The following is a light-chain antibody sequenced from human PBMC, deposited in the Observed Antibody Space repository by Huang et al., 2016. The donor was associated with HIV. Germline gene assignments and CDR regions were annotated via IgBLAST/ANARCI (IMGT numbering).Light chain of an antibody. CDR2: WAS. V-gene: IGKV4-1*01. J-gene: IGKJ1*01. CDR1: QSVLYNSSNKHY. Sequence: DIVMTQSPDSLAVSLGERATINCKSSQSVLYNSSNKHYLAWYQKRPGQAPKLLIYWASNRESGVPDRFSGSGSGTDFTLTIRSLQAEDVAVYYCQQYNTSPPTFGQGTKVEIK. CDR3: QQYNTSPPT.